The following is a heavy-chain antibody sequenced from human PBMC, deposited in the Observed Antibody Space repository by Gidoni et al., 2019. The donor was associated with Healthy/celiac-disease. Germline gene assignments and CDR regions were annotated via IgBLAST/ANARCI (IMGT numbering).Heavy chain of an antibody. Sequence: QVQLQESGPGLVKPSETLSLTCTVSGGSISSYYWSWIRQPPGKGLEWIGYIYYSGSTNYNPSLKSRVTISVDTSKNQFSLKLSSVTAADTAVYYCARGLYCSGGSCSNWFDPWGQGTLVTVSS. J-gene: IGHJ5*02. V-gene: IGHV4-59*01. CDR1: GGSISSYY. CDR2: IYYSGST. CDR3: ARGLYCSGGSCSNWFDP. D-gene: IGHD2-15*01.